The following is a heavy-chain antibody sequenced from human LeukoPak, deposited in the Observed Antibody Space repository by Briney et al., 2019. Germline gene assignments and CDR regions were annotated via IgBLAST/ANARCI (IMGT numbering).Heavy chain of an antibody. D-gene: IGHD3-10*01. CDR1: GPSITTYM. Sequence: PGGSLRLSCAASGPSITTYMMNWVRQAPWKGLEWVSSISDRSGHIYYADSVKGRFTISRDNSKNTLYLQMNSLRAEDTAVYYCARDRDGSGEDAFDIWGQGTMVTVSS. CDR2: ISDRSGHI. J-gene: IGHJ3*02. CDR3: ARDRDGSGEDAFDI. V-gene: IGHV3-21*01.